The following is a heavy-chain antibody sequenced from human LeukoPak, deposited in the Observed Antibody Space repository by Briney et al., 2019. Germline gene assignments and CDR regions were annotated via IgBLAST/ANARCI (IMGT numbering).Heavy chain of an antibody. CDR3: ASSYSSSWPNWFDP. Sequence: SETLSLTCTVSGGSISSYYWSWIRQPPGKGLEWIGYIYYSGSTNYNPSLKSRATIPVDTPKNQFSLKLSSVTAADTAVYYCASSYSSSWPNWFDPWGQGTLVTVSS. V-gene: IGHV4-59*08. D-gene: IGHD6-13*01. J-gene: IGHJ5*02. CDR1: GGSISSYY. CDR2: IYYSGST.